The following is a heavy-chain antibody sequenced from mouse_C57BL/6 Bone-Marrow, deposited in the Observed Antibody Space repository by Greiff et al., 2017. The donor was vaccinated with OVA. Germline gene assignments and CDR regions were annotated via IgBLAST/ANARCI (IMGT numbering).Heavy chain of an antibody. CDR1: GFTFSDYG. V-gene: IGHV5-17*01. CDR3: ARTFSRYWYFDV. Sequence: VQLKESGGGLVKPGGSLKLSCAASGFTFSDYGMHWVRQAPEKGLEWVAYISSGSSTIYYADTVKGRFTISRDNAKNTLFLQMTSLRSEDTAMYYCARTFSRYWYFDVWGTGTTVTVSS. CDR2: ISSGSSTI. J-gene: IGHJ1*03.